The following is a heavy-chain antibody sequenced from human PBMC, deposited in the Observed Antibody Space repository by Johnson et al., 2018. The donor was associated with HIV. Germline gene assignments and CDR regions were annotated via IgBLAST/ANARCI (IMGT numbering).Heavy chain of an antibody. CDR3: ARHSPARGFPAFDI. CDR1: GFTVSSNY. J-gene: IGHJ3*02. Sequence: VQLVESGGGLVQPGGSLRLSCAASGFTVSSNYMSWVRQAPGKGLEWVSVIYTGGSTYYADSVKGRFTISRDNSKNTLDLQMNSLRLEDTAVYYCARHSPARGFPAFDIWGQGTLVTVSS. D-gene: IGHD5-12*01. V-gene: IGHV3-66*04. CDR2: IYTGGST.